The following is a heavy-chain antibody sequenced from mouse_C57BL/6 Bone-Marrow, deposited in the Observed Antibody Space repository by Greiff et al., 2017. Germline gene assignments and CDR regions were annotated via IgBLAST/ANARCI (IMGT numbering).Heavy chain of an antibody. CDR2: FHPYNDDT. CDR1: GYTFTTYP. D-gene: IGHD1-1*01. CDR3: ARGGGSSFLYFDV. V-gene: IGHV1-47*01. J-gene: IGHJ1*03. Sequence: VQGVESGAELVKPGASVKMSCKASGYTFTTYPIEWMKQNHGKSLEWIGNFHPYNDDTKYNEKFKGKATLTVEKSSSTVYLELSRLTSDDSAVYYCARGGGSSFLYFDVWGTGTTVTVSS.